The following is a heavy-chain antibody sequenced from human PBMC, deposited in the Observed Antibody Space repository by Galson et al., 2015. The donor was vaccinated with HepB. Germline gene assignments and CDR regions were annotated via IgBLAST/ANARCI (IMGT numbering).Heavy chain of an antibody. Sequence: SLRLSCAASGFTFSSYWMHWVRQVPGKGLMWVSRINNDGTTTNYADSVKGRFTISRDNARNMVYLRMNSLRAEDTALYYCTREAKLLWDQWGQGTLVTVSS. V-gene: IGHV3-74*01. J-gene: IGHJ4*02. CDR1: GFTFSSYW. CDR2: INNDGTTT. CDR3: TREAKLLWDQ. D-gene: IGHD3-10*01.